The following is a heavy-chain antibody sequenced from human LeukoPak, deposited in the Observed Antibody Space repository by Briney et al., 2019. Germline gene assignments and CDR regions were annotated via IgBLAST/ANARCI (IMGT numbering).Heavy chain of an antibody. V-gene: IGHV4-61*02. CDR3: ARHISGSYSDY. Sequence: PSETLSLTCTVSGGSISSGSYYWSWIRQPAGKGLEWIGRIYTSGSTNYNPSLKSRVTISVDTPKNQFSLKLSSVTAADTAVYYCARHISGSYSDYWGQGTLVTVSS. D-gene: IGHD1-26*01. J-gene: IGHJ4*02. CDR2: IYTSGST. CDR1: GGSISSGSYY.